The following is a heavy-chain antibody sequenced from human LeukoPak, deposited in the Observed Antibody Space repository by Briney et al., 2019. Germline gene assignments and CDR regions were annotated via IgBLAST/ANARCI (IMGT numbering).Heavy chain of an antibody. CDR2: IYYSGST. CDR3: ERTIREYYYGSGYDY. V-gene: IGHV4-59*01. J-gene: IGHJ4*02. D-gene: IGHD3-10*01. CDR1: GGSISRYY. Sequence: SETLSLTCTVSGGSISRYYWSWIRQPPGKGREWIGYIYYSGSTNYNPSLKSRVTISVDTSKNQFCLKLSSVTAADTAVYYCERTIREYYYGSGYDYWGQGTLVTVSS.